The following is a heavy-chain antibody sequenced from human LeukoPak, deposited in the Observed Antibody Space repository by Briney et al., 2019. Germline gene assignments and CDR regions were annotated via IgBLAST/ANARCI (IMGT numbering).Heavy chain of an antibody. Sequence: SETLSLTCTVSGYSITSGYYWGWIRQPPGKGLEWIGTIYHSGSTYYDPSLRSRFTMSVDTSKNQFSLNLSSVTAADTAVYYCARGPRFGELLWHWFDPWGQGTLVTVSS. CDR1: GYSITSGYY. V-gene: IGHV4-38-2*02. D-gene: IGHD3-10*01. CDR2: IYHSGST. CDR3: ARGPRFGELLWHWFDP. J-gene: IGHJ5*02.